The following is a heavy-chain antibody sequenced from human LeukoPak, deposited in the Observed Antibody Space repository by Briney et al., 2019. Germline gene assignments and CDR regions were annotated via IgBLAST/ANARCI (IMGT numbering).Heavy chain of an antibody. V-gene: IGHV1-18*01. CDR3: ARDLDQYSGRFGGFGHDF. J-gene: IGHJ4*02. D-gene: IGHD1-26*01. Sequence: GASVKVSCKASDFSFTSYGMSWVRQAPGQGLEWMGWISAYNGNTNYAQKLQGRVTMTTDTSTSTAYMELRSLRSDDTAVYYCARDLDQYSGRFGGFGHDFWGQGTLVTVSS. CDR1: DFSFTSYG. CDR2: ISAYNGNT.